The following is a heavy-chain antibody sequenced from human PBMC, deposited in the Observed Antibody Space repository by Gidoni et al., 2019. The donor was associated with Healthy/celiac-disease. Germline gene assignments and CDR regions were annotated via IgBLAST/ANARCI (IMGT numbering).Heavy chain of an antibody. CDR3: ARDHSGSYG. CDR1: GGSFSGYY. CDR2: INQSGST. J-gene: IGHJ4*02. V-gene: IGHV4-34*01. D-gene: IGHD1-26*01. Sequence: QVQLQQWGAGLLKPSETLSLTCAVYGGSFSGYYGSWIRQPPGKGLEWIGEINQSGSTNYNPSLKSRVTISVDTSKNQFSLKLSSVTAADTAVYYCARDHSGSYGWGQGTLVTVSS.